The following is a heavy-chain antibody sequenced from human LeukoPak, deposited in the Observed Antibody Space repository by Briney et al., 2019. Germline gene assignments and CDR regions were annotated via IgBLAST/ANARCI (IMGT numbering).Heavy chain of an antibody. Sequence: NPSETLSLTCTVSGGSISSYYWSWIRQPPGKGLEWIGYIYYSGSTNYNPSLKSRVTISVDTSKNQFSLKLSSVTAADTAVYYCARVAVITGDVDYWGQGTLVTVSS. V-gene: IGHV4-59*01. CDR3: ARVAVITGDVDY. D-gene: IGHD3-16*01. J-gene: IGHJ4*02. CDR1: GGSISSYY. CDR2: IYYSGST.